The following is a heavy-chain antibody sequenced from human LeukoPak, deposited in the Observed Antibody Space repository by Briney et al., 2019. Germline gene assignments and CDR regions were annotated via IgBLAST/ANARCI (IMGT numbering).Heavy chain of an antibody. CDR1: GGTFSSYA. CDR2: INPNSGGT. CDR3: AGRAIAAAMFDY. J-gene: IGHJ4*02. Sequence: ASVKVSCKASGGTFSSYAISWVRQAPGQGLEWMGRINPNSGGTNYAQKFQGRVTMTRDTSISTAYMELSRLRSDDTAAYYCAGRAIAAAMFDYWGQGTLVTVSS. D-gene: IGHD6-13*01. V-gene: IGHV1-2*06.